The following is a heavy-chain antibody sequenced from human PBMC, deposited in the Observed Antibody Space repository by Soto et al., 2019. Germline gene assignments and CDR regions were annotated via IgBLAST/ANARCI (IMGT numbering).Heavy chain of an antibody. D-gene: IGHD2-21*01. CDR1: RLTFSNYG. Sequence: GGSLRLSCVASRLTFSNYGMHWVRQAPGKGLEWVAVISYESISTVYRDSVRGRFTISRDNSRNTLYLHMNSLTPEDTAVYYCAREQEHLVIQPYYGMDVWGQGTTVTVSS. CDR3: AREQEHLVIQPYYGMDV. J-gene: IGHJ6*02. V-gene: IGHV3-30*03. CDR2: ISYESIST.